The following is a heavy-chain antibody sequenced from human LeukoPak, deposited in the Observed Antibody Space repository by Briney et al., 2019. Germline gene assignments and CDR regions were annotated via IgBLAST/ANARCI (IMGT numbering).Heavy chain of an antibody. V-gene: IGHV1-69*01. CDR1: GGTFSSYA. J-gene: IGHJ4*02. CDR2: IIPIFGTA. D-gene: IGHD6-19*01. CDR3: AREPGAVAGINEAESYLDY. Sequence: GSSVKVSCKASGGTFSSYAISWVRQAPGQGLEWMGGIIPIFGTANYAQKFQGRVTITADESTSTAYMELSSLRSEDTAVYYCAREPGAVAGINEAESYLDYWGQGTLVTVSS.